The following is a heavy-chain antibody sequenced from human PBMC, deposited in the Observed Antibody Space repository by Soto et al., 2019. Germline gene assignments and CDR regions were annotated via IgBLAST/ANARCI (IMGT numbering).Heavy chain of an antibody. CDR3: ARWGTGAFDP. Sequence: PSETLSLTCTVSGGSISSGGYYWSWIRQHPGKGLEWIGYIYYSGSTYYNPSLKSRVTISVDTSKNQFSLKLSSVTAADTAVYYCARWGTGAFDPWGQVTPVTFSS. D-gene: IGHD2-8*02. V-gene: IGHV4-31*03. CDR2: IYYSGST. J-gene: IGHJ5*02. CDR1: GGSISSGGYY.